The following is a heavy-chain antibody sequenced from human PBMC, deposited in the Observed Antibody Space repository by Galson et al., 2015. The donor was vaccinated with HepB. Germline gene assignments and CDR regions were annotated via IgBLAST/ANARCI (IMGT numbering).Heavy chain of an antibody. CDR2: IYYLGRT. CDR1: GGSFSNSDYY. J-gene: IGHJ4*02. CDR3: SRRGNGFNLPDFDY. Sequence: LTCTVSGGSFSNSDYYWAWIRQSPGKGLEWIGSIYYLGRTYYNPSLKSRITMSVDTSKNQFSLKLNSVTAADTAVYFCSRRGNGFNLPDFDYWGQGSLVTVSS. V-gene: IGHV4-39*01. D-gene: IGHD2-8*01.